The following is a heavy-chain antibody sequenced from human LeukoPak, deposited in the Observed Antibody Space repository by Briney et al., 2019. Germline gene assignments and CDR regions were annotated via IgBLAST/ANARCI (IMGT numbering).Heavy chain of an antibody. D-gene: IGHD1-26*01. CDR3: ARDLGHFGVGATLDY. Sequence: PGGSLRLSCAASGFTFSSYAMSWVRQAPGKGLEWVSSISASGDSTYYADSVKGRFTISRDISKNTLFLQMNSLRAEDTAVYYCARDLGHFGVGATLDYWGQGTLVTVSS. CDR1: GFTFSSYA. J-gene: IGHJ4*02. V-gene: IGHV3-23*01. CDR2: ISASGDST.